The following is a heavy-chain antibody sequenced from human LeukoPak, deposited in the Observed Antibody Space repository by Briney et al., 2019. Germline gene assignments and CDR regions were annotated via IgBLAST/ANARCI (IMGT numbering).Heavy chain of an antibody. CDR3: ASRKLGNDY. D-gene: IGHD7-27*01. Sequence: SETLSLTCTASGGSISRNYWSWIRKPPGKGLEWIAYIYYSGNTNYNPSLKSRVTISADTSQNQFSLKLSSVTAADTAVYYCASRKLGNDYWGQGTLVTVSS. J-gene: IGHJ4*02. V-gene: IGHV4-59*01. CDR1: GGSISRNY. CDR2: IYYSGNT.